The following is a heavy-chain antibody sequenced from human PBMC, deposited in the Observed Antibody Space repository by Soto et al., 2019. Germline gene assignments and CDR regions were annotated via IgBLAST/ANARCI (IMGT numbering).Heavy chain of an antibody. J-gene: IGHJ5*02. D-gene: IGHD6-13*01. Sequence: EVQLVESGGGLVQPGESLRLSCAASGFTFSSYWMHWVRQAPGKGLVWVSRINSDGSRTNYADSVKGRFTVSRDNAKNTQYLQMNSLRAEDTAVYYCARVLTGSWNWSDPWGQGTLVTVSS. CDR3: ARVLTGSWNWSDP. CDR2: INSDGSRT. V-gene: IGHV3-74*01. CDR1: GFTFSSYW.